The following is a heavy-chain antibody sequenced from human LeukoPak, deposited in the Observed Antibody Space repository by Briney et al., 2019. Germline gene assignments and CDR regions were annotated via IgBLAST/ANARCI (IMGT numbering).Heavy chain of an antibody. J-gene: IGHJ4*02. CDR2: IYYSGST. D-gene: IGHD5-18*01. V-gene: IGHV4-59*01. CDR1: GGSISSYY. Sequence: SETLSLTCTVSGGSISSYYWSWIRQPPGKGLEWIGYIYYSGSTNYNPSLKSRVTISVDTSKNQFSLKLSSVTAAGTAVYYCARVRSGYSYGLDYWGQGTLVTVSS. CDR3: ARVRSGYSYGLDY.